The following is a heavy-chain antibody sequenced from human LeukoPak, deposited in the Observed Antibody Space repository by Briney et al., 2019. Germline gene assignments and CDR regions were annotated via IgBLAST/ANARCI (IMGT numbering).Heavy chain of an antibody. CDR3: ARAIAVAGTSWFDP. CDR1: GFTVSSNY. D-gene: IGHD6-19*01. CDR2: IYSGGGT. V-gene: IGHV3-53*01. Sequence: PGGSLRLSCTASGFTVSSNYMSWVRQAPGKGLEWVSVIYSGGGTYYADSVKGRFTISRDNSKNTLYLQMNSLRAEDTAVYYCARAIAVAGTSWFDPWGQGTLVTVSS. J-gene: IGHJ5*02.